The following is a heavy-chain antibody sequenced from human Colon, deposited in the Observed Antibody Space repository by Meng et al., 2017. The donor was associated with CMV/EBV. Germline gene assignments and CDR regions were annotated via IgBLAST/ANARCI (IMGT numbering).Heavy chain of an antibody. J-gene: IGHJ6*02. CDR1: GITFSNFA. CDR3: AKDRRPYFYAMDV. CDR2: LGGGT. Sequence: GGSLRLSCAASGITFSNFAMSWVRQAPGKGLEWVSSLGGGTYYADSVKGRFTISRDNSKTTLYLEMNSLGVEDTAVYYCAKDRRPYFYAMDVWGQGTTVTVSS. V-gene: IGHV3-23*01.